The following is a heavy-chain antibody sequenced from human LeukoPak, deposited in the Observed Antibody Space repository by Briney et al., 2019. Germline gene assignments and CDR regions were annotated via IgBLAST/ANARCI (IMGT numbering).Heavy chain of an antibody. J-gene: IGHJ4*02. V-gene: IGHV3-7*01. CDR3: VRDGDTSGYTN. Sequence: GRSLRLSCAAAGFSFSSYWMDCVRQAPGNGLEWVANIKQVGSEKYYVDSVKGRFTISRDNAKNSLYLQMNSLRAEDTAVYSCVRDGDTSGYTNWGQGTLVTVSS. D-gene: IGHD3-22*01. CDR1: GFSFSSYW. CDR2: IKQVGSEK.